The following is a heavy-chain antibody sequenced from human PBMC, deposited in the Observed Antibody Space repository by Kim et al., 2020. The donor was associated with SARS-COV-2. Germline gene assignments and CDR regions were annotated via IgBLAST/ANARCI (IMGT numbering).Heavy chain of an antibody. D-gene: IGHD1-7*01. CDR3: ARIRGSGTTSSQSYLYYMDI. CDR2: IDWDDDK. CDR1: GFSLSTRGMC. Sequence: SGPTLVNPTQTLTLTCTFSGFSLSTRGMCVSWIRQPPGKALEWLARIDWDDDKYYNTSLKTRLTISKDTSKTQVVLTMTNMDPVDTATYYCARIRGSGTTSSQSYLYYMDIWGKGTTVTVSS. V-gene: IGHV2-70*11. J-gene: IGHJ6*03.